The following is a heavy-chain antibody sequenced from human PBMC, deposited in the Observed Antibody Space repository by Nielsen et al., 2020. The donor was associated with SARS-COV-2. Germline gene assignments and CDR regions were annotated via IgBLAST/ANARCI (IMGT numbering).Heavy chain of an antibody. D-gene: IGHD3-10*01. V-gene: IGHV3-33*08. CDR1: GFTFSSYW. Sequence: GESLKISCAASGFTFSSYWMSWVRQAPGKGLEWVAVIWFEGDKQEYADSVKGRFTISRDNAKNSLYLQMNSLRAEDTAVYYCASCRASDSYASGNYYNPFDYWGQGTLVTVSS. CDR2: IWFEGDKQ. CDR3: ASCRASDSYASGNYYNPFDY. J-gene: IGHJ4*02.